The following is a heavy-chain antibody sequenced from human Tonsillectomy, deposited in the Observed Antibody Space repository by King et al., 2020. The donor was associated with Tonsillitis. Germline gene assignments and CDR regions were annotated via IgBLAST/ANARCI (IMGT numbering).Heavy chain of an antibody. V-gene: IGHV3-30*02. CDR3: AKCPRSGGYSVHY. CDR2: IRYDGSNE. CDR1: GFTFSSYG. Sequence: VQLVESGGGVVQPGGSLRLSCAASGFTFSSYGMHWVRQAPGKGLEWVTFIRYDGSNEYYADSVKGRFTISRDNSKNTLYLQMNRLRAEDTAVYFCAKCPRSGGYSVHYWGQGTLVTVSS. D-gene: IGHD1-26*01. J-gene: IGHJ4*02.